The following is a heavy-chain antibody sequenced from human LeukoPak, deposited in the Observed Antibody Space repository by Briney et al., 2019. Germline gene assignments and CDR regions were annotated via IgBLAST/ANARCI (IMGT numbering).Heavy chain of an antibody. J-gene: IGHJ4*01. D-gene: IGHD2/OR15-2a*01. CDR1: GFTFSSYG. CDR3: ARGYTTAWGLFDY. V-gene: IGHV3-33*01. CDR2: IWYDGSNK. Sequence: PGRSLRLSCAASGFTFSSYGMHWVRQAPGKGLEWVAVIWYDGSNKYYADSVKGRFTISRDNSKNTLYLQMNSLRAEDTAVYYCARGYTTAWGLFDYWGQGTLVTVSS.